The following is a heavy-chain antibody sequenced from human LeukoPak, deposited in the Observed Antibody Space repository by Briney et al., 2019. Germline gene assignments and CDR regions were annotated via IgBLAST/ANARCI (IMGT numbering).Heavy chain of an antibody. D-gene: IGHD2-2*01. V-gene: IGHV3-7*03. CDR1: GFTFSSYW. Sequence: GGSLRLSCAASGFTFSSYWMSWVRQAPGKGPEWVANIKQDGSEKYYVDSVKGRFTISRDNAKNSLYLQMNSLRAEDTAVYYCANVVVPAAMDVWGQGTTVTVSS. J-gene: IGHJ6*02. CDR3: ANVVVPAAMDV. CDR2: IKQDGSEK.